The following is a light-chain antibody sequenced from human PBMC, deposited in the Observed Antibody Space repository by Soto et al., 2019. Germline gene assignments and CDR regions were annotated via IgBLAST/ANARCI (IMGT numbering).Light chain of an antibody. Sequence: DIQMTQSPSTLSASVGDRVTITCRASQSISSWLAWYQKKPGKAPKLHIYKASSLESGVPSRFSGSGSGTEFTLTISSLQPDDFATYYCQQYNNYWTFGQGTKVEIK. CDR2: KAS. CDR1: QSISSW. J-gene: IGKJ1*01. V-gene: IGKV1-5*03. CDR3: QQYNNYWT.